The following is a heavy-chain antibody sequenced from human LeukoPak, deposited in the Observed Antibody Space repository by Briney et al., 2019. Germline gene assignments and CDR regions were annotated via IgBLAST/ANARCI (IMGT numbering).Heavy chain of an antibody. CDR2: ISGSGGST. Sequence: PGGSLRLSCAASGFTFSSYAMSWVRQAPGKGLEWVSAISGSGGSTYYADSVKGRFTISRDNSKNTLYLQMNSLRAEDTAVYYCARAPNYYGSGNELDYWGQGTLVTVSS. V-gene: IGHV3-23*01. CDR3: ARAPNYYGSGNELDY. CDR1: GFTFSSYA. J-gene: IGHJ4*02. D-gene: IGHD3-10*01.